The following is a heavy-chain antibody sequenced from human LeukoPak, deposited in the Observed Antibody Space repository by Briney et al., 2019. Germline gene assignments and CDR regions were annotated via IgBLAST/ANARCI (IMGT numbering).Heavy chain of an antibody. J-gene: IGHJ4*02. Sequence: LGASVKVSCKASGYTFIGYYMHWVRQAPGQGLEWLGSINPHSGDTNYAQKFQGRVTMTRDTSISTAYMEVSRLISDDTAVYYCASQTKIAVPVFAYWGQGTVVTVSS. CDR3: ASQTKIAVPVFAY. D-gene: IGHD6-19*01. V-gene: IGHV1-2*03. CDR1: GYTFIGYY. CDR2: INPHSGDT.